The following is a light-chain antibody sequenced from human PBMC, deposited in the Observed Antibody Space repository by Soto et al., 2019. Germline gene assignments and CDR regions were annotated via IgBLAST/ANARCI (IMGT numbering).Light chain of an antibody. Sequence: DIQMTQSPSTLSASIGDRVTITCRASQSIARGLAWYQQKPGKAPRLLIYDASSLESGVPLRFSGNGSGTEFTLTISSLQPDDFATYYCQQYTLYWTLGQGTKVDIK. CDR2: DAS. CDR3: QQYTLYWT. J-gene: IGKJ1*01. CDR1: QSIARG. V-gene: IGKV1-5*01.